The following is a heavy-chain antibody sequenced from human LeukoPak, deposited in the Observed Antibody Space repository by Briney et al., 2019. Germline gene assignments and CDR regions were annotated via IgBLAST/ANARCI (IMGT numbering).Heavy chain of an antibody. J-gene: IGHJ5*02. CDR2: IYSGST. V-gene: IGHV4-31*03. CDR3: ARDIKRGMNWFDP. D-gene: IGHD3-10*01. CDR1: GGSISSGGYY. Sequence: NPSQTLSLTCTVSGGSISSGGYYWSWIRQHPGKGLEWIGYIYSGSTYYNPSLKSRVTISVDTSKNQFSLKLSSVTAADTAVYYCARDIKRGMNWFDPWGQGTLVTVSS.